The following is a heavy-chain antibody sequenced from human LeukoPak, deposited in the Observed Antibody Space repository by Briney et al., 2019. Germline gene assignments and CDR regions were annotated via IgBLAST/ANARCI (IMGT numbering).Heavy chain of an antibody. D-gene: IGHD2-8*01. J-gene: IGHJ4*02. V-gene: IGHV3-48*03. CDR3: VRIRIVLTVPDF. CDR2: INSGGDII. CDR1: RYTFCINE. Sequence: GGSLRLSCAASRYTFCINEMICVREARGKGLEWVSYINSGGDIIYSADSVKGRFTISRTNAKNSLYRKMNTRRAKDSAVYYCVRIRIVLTVPDFWGQGTLVTVSS.